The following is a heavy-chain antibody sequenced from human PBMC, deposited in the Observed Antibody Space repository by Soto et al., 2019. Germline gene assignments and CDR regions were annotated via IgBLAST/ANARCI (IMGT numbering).Heavy chain of an antibody. D-gene: IGHD3-10*01. CDR2: ISGSGGST. CDR3: AKSHYGSGSYYNAIDY. Sequence: GSLRLSCAASGFTFSSYAMSWVRQAPGKGLEWVSAISGSGGSTYYADSVKGRFTISRDNSKNTLYLQMNSLRAEDTAVYYCAKSHYGSGSYYNAIDYWGQGTLVTVSS. CDR1: GFTFSSYA. V-gene: IGHV3-23*01. J-gene: IGHJ4*02.